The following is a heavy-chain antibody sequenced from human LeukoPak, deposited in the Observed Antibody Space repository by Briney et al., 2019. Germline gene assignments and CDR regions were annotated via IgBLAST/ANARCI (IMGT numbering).Heavy chain of an antibody. V-gene: IGHV5-10-1*01. CDR2: IDPSDSYT. J-gene: IGHJ3*02. CDR3: ARHKIAAAGTEAFDI. D-gene: IGHD6-13*01. CDR1: GXSFTSYW. Sequence: GESLKISCKGSGXSFTSYWISWVRQMPGKGVEWMGRIDPSDSYTNYSPSFQGHVTISADKSISTAYLQWSSLKASDTAMYYCARHKIAAAGTEAFDIWGQGTMVTVSS.